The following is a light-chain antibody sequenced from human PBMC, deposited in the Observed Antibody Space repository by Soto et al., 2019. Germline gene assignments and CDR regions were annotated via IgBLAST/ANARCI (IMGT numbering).Light chain of an antibody. Sequence: DIQMTQSPSSLSASVGDRVTITCRASQNIVSRYLSWYQQRPGRAPNLLISGAFNLQSGVPSRFSGSGSGTDFTLTIISVQPEDFATYFCQQTHSSPLTFGGGTKVEIK. CDR1: QNIVSRY. J-gene: IGKJ4*01. CDR2: GAF. V-gene: IGKV1-39*01. CDR3: QQTHSSPLT.